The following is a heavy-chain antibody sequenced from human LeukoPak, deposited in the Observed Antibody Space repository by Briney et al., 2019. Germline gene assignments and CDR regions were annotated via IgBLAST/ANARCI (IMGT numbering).Heavy chain of an antibody. CDR3: ARVRGARIQYYFDY. V-gene: IGHV1-69*06. Sequence: GASVKVSCKASGYTFTSYYMHWVRQAPGQGLEWMGGIIPIFGTANYAQKFQGRVTITADKSTSTAYMELSSLRSEDTAVYYCARVRGARIQYYFDYWGQGTLVTVSS. J-gene: IGHJ4*02. CDR2: IIPIFGTA. D-gene: IGHD3-16*01. CDR1: GYTFTSYY.